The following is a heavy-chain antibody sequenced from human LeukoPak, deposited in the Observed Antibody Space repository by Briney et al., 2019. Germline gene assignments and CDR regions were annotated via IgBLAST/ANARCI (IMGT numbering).Heavy chain of an antibody. J-gene: IGHJ6*02. Sequence: GGSLRLSCAASGFTFSSYGMHWVRQAPGKGLEWVAVIWYDGSNKYYADSVKGRFTTSRDNSKNTLYLQMNSLRAEDTAVYYCARAWREGGMDVWGQGTTVTVSS. V-gene: IGHV3-33*01. CDR2: IWYDGSNK. CDR3: ARAWREGGMDV. CDR1: GFTFSSYG.